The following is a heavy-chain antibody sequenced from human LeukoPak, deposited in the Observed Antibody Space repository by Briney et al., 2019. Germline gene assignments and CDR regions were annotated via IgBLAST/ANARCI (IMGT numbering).Heavy chain of an antibody. CDR1: GGSISSGTYY. Sequence: PSQTLSLTCTVSGGSISSGTYYWSWIRQPAGKGLEWIGRIYTRGSTDYNPSLKSRVTISVHTSKNQFSLKLSSVTAADTAVYYCARETYIGVAVTKSDYWGQGTLVTVSS. D-gene: IGHD6-19*01. CDR2: IYTRGST. V-gene: IGHV4-61*02. J-gene: IGHJ4*02. CDR3: ARETYIGVAVTKSDY.